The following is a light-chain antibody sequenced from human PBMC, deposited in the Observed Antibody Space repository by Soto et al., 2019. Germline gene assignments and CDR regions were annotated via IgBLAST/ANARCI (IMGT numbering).Light chain of an antibody. CDR3: QQYNSYSGT. Sequence: DIQMTQSPSTLSASVGDRITITCRTSQSISSWLAWYQQKPGKASKLLIYDASSLENGVPSRFSGSGSGTEFTLPISSLQPDDFATYYCQQYNSYSGTFGQRTKVEIK. CDR1: QSISSW. CDR2: DAS. V-gene: IGKV1-5*01. J-gene: IGKJ1*01.